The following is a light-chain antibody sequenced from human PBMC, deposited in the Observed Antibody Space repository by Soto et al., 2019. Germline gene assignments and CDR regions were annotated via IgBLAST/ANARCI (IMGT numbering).Light chain of an antibody. CDR2: RNN. V-gene: IGLV1-47*01. CDR3: AAWDDSLSGVV. CDR1: SSNIGSNY. J-gene: IGLJ2*01. Sequence: QSALTQPPSASGTPGQRVTISCSGSSSNIGSNYVYWYQQLPGTAPKLLIYRNNQRPSGVPDRFSGSKSGTSASLAISGRRSEDEADYYCAAWDDSLSGVVFGGGTKVTVL.